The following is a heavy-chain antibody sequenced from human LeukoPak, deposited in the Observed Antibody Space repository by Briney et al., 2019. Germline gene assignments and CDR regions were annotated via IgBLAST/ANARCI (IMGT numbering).Heavy chain of an antibody. Sequence: ASVKVSCKASGYTFTNFGISWVRQAPGQGLEWMGWISGYNGNTNYAQKLQGRVTMTTDTSTSTAYMELRSLRSDDTAVYYCARAPEDAFDIWGQGTMVTVSS. CDR3: ARAPEDAFDI. J-gene: IGHJ3*02. V-gene: IGHV1-18*01. CDR1: GYTFTNFG. CDR2: ISGYNGNT.